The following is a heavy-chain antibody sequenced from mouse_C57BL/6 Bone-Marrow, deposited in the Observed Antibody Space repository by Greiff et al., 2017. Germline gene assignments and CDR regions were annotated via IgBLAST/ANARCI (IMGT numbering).Heavy chain of an antibody. J-gene: IGHJ2*01. CDR1: GYTFTSYW. Sequence: QVQLQQPGAELVMPGASVKLSCKASGYTFTSYWMHWVKQRPGQGLEWIGEIDPSDSYTNYNQKFKGKSTLTVDKSSSTAYMQLSSLTSEDSAVYYCAPGYFDYGGQGTTRTVSS. V-gene: IGHV1-69*01. CDR3: APGYFDY. CDR2: IDPSDSYT.